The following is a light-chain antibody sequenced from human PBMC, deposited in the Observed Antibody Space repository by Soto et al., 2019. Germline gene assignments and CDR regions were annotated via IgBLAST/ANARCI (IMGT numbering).Light chain of an antibody. J-gene: IGKJ5*01. CDR2: DAS. CDR1: QDITNY. V-gene: IGKV1-33*01. Sequence: DIQMTQTPSSLSASVGDRVTITCPASQDITNYLNWYQQKPGKAPKLLIYDASNLEPGVPSRFSGRGSGADFTFSISSLQPEDIATYYCQQYDDIPPTFGQGTRLEIK. CDR3: QQYDDIPPT.